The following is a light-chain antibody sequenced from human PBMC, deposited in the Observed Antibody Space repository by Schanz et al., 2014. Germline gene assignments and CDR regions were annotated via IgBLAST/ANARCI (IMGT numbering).Light chain of an antibody. V-gene: IGKV4-1*01. CDR2: WAS. CDR3: QQYGNSPPFT. Sequence: DIVMTQSPDSLAVSLGERATINCKSSQSVLYTSDNKNYLAWYQHKPGQPPKLLISWASTRESGVPDRFSGSGSGTDFTLTISSLQAEDVAVYYCQQYGNSPPFTFGQGTRLEIK. J-gene: IGKJ2*01. CDR1: QSVLYTSDNKNY.